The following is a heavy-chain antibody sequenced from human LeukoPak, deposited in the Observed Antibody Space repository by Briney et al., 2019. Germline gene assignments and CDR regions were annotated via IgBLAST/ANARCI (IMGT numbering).Heavy chain of an antibody. V-gene: IGHV3-7*01. CDR2: IKQDGSEK. Sequence: PGGSLRLSCAASGFTFSRYWMSWVRQAPGKGLEWVANIKQDGSEKYYVDSVKGRFTISRDNAKNSLYLQMNSLRAEHTAVYYCARDQTSTVPLGGIHYWGEGTLVSVLS. D-gene: IGHD3-16*01. J-gene: IGHJ4*02. CDR1: GFTFSRYW. CDR3: ARDQTSTVPLGGIHY.